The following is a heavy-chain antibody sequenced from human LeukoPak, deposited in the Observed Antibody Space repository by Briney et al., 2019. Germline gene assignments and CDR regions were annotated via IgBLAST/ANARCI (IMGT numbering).Heavy chain of an antibody. CDR3: ARGGDIVVVPAFDY. J-gene: IGHJ4*02. V-gene: IGHV3-7*01. CDR1: GFTFSSYW. Sequence: GGSLRLSCAASGFTFSSYWMSWVRQAPGKGPEWVANIKQDGSEKYYVDSVKGRFTISRDNAKNSLYLQMNSLRAEDTAVYYCARGGDIVVVPAFDYWGQGTLVTVSS. D-gene: IGHD2-2*01. CDR2: IKQDGSEK.